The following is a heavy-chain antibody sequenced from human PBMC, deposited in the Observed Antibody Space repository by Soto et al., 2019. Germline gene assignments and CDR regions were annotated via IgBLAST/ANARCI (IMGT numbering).Heavy chain of an antibody. Sequence: ASVKVSCKASGYTLTSYGISWVRQAPGQGLEWMGWISAYNGNTNYAQKLQGRVTMTTDTSTSTAYMGLRSLRSDDTAVYYCARGGGYYYYYYGMDVWGQGTTVTVS. V-gene: IGHV1-18*04. CDR1: GYTLTSYG. CDR2: ISAYNGNT. J-gene: IGHJ6*02. CDR3: ARGGGYYYYYYGMDV. D-gene: IGHD2-15*01.